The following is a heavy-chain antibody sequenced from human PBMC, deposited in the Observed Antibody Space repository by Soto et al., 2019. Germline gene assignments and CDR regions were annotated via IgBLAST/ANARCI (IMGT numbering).Heavy chain of an antibody. Sequence: QVQLVQSGAEAKKPGASVKVSCKASGYTFTTYFIHWVRHAPGQGLEWMGLINPSGGSTSYAQKCRGRVTMTRDTSTSTVYMELSSLRSEDTAVYYCTGGIDTASALYFYLWGRGTRVTVSS. CDR1: GYTFTTYF. J-gene: IGHJ2*01. CDR3: TGGIDTASALYFYL. V-gene: IGHV1-46*03. D-gene: IGHD5-18*01. CDR2: INPSGGST.